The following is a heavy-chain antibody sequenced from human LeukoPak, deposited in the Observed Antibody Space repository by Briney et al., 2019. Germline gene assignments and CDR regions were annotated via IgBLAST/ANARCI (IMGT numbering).Heavy chain of an antibody. CDR2: IYYSGST. CDR1: GGSISSYY. V-gene: IGHV4-59*01. D-gene: IGHD4-17*01. Sequence: SETLSLTCTVSGGSISSYYRSWIRQPPGKGLEGIGYIYYSGSTNYNPSLKSRVTISVDTSKNQFSLKLSSVTAADTAVYYCARDPKTTVTNPNWYFDLWGRGTLVTVSS. J-gene: IGHJ2*01. CDR3: ARDPKTTVTNPNWYFDL.